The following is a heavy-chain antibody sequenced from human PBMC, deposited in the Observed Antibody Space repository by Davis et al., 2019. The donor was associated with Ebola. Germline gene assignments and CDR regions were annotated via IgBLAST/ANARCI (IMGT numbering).Heavy chain of an antibody. Sequence: GESLKISCAASGFTFSSYAMSWVRQAPGKGLEWVSAISGSGGSTYYADSVKGRFTISRDNSKNTLYLQMKSLRAEDTAVYYCAKGARRITMIVVVITDYRIDYWGQGTLVTVSS. CDR3: AKGARRITMIVVVITDYRIDY. D-gene: IGHD3-22*01. V-gene: IGHV3-23*01. CDR1: GFTFSSYA. J-gene: IGHJ4*02. CDR2: ISGSGGST.